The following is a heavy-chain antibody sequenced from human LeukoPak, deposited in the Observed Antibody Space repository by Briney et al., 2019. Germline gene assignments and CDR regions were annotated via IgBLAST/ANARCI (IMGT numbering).Heavy chain of an antibody. J-gene: IGHJ4*02. D-gene: IGHD6-13*01. CDR2: IIPIFGTA. CDR3: ARGTSYSSSLVIDY. V-gene: IGHV1-69*13. Sequence: GASVKVSCKASGGTFSSYAISWVRQAPGQGLEWMGGIIPIFGTANYAQKFQGRVTITADESTSTACMELSSLRSEDTAVYYCARGTSYSSSLVIDYWGQGTLVTVSS. CDR1: GGTFSSYA.